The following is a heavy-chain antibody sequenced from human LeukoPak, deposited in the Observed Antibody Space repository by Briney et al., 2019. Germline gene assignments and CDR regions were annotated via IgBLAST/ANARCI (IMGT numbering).Heavy chain of an antibody. CDR2: IYSGGAT. D-gene: IGHD3-22*01. CDR1: GFTVSNNY. V-gene: IGHV3-53*01. Sequence: GGSLRLSCAASGFTVSNNYMSWVRQAPGKGLEWVSVIYSGGATYYADSVKGRFTISRDNSKNTLYLQMNSLRAEDTAVYYCARKYYYDSSGSDAFDIWGQGTMVTVPS. CDR3: ARKYYYDSSGSDAFDI. J-gene: IGHJ3*02.